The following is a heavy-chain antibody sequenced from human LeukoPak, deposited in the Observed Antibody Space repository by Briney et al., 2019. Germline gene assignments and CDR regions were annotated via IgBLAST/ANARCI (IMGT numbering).Heavy chain of an antibody. CDR2: IYYSGST. V-gene: IGHV4-39*01. J-gene: IGHJ4*02. CDR3: ARGSFNVYDFWSGRTFYYFDY. CDR1: GGSISSSSYY. Sequence: PSETLSLTCTVSGGSISSSSYYWGWIRQPPGKGLEWIGSIYYSGSTYYNPSLKSRVTISVDTSKNQFSLKLSSVTAADTAVYYCARGSFNVYDFWSGRTFYYFDYWGQGTLVTVSS. D-gene: IGHD3-3*01.